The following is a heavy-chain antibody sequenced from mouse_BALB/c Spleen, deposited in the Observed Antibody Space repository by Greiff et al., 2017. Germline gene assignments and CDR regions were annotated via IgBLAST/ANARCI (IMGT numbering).Heavy chain of an antibody. CDR2: ISTYYGDA. CDR1: GYTFTDYA. J-gene: IGHJ4*01. CDR3: ARGTYYGNYDAMDY. D-gene: IGHD2-10*01. V-gene: IGHV1S137*01. Sequence: VQRVESGAELVRPGVSVKISCKGSGYTFTDYAMHWVKQSHAKSLEWIGVISTYYGDASYNQKFKGKATMTVDKSSSTAYMELARLTSEDSAIYYCARGTYYGNYDAMDYWGQGTSVTVSS.